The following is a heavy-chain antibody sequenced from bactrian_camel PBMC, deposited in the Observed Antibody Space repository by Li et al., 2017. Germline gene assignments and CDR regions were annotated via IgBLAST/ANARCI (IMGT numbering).Heavy chain of an antibody. D-gene: IGHD7*01. CDR3: TGPLPGTDS. CDR1: RYSVGEYC. Sequence: VQLVESGGGSVQAGGSLRLSCAASRYSVGEYCMAWFRQAPGKQREEVARTVIGDITVYPNSTKGRFTISRDNAKKTVTLEMNSLKPEDTALYYCTGPLPGTDSWGQGTQVTVS. CDR2: TVIGDIT. J-gene: IGHJ4*01. V-gene: IGHV3S53*01.